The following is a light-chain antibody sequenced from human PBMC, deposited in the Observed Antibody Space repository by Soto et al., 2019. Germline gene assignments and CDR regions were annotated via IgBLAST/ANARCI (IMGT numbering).Light chain of an antibody. J-gene: IGKJ1*01. CDR2: AAS. CDR1: QSISRY. Sequence: DIHMTQSPSSMSASVGNSLTIPCRASQSISRYLNWYQQKQGKAPKLLIYAASSLQSGVPSRFSGSGSGTDGTITISSLQKEDGATYYCQQSYSTTRTFGQGTKVDIK. CDR3: QQSYSTTRT. V-gene: IGKV1-39*01.